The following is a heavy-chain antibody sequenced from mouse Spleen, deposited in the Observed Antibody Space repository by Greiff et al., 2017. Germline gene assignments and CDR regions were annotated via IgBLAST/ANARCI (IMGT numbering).Heavy chain of an antibody. V-gene: IGHV5-6*01. CDR3: ARHSSGTFPWFAY. D-gene: IGHD6-1*01. J-gene: IGHJ3*01. CDR1: GFTFSSTG. Sequence: EVKLMESGGDLVKPGGSLKLSCAASGFTFSSTGMSWVRQTPDKRLEWVATISSGGSYPYYPDSVKGRFTISSDNDKDTLYLQISSLKSEDTTMYYCARHSSGTFPWFAYWGQGTLDTFSA. CDR2: ISSGGSYP.